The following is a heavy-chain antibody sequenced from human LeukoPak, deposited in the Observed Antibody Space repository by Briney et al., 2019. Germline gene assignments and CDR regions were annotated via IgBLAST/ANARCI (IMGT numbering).Heavy chain of an antibody. Sequence: SETLSLTCAVYGGSFSGYYWSWIRQPPGKGLKWIGEINHSGSTNYNPSLKSRVTISVDTSKNQFSLKLSSVTAAATAVYYCANTAAGTYYYYMDVWGKGTTVTVSS. CDR3: ANTAAGTYYYYMDV. CDR2: INHSGST. J-gene: IGHJ6*03. D-gene: IGHD6-13*01. CDR1: GGSFSGYY. V-gene: IGHV4-34*01.